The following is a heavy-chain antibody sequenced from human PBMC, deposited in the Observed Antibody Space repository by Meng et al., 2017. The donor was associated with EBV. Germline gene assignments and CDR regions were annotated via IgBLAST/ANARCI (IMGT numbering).Heavy chain of an antibody. Sequence: QVQWLQSGAGVKKPGSSVKVSCRTSGGTFRSDAVSWVRQAPGQGLEWMGGLIPMVGAPHYAQKFQGRVTIIADESTSTHSMELNSLRSEDTAMYYCASESGRGFTPDYWGQGTLVTVSS. CDR3: ASESGRGFTPDY. D-gene: IGHD3-10*01. CDR1: GGTFRSDA. V-gene: IGHV1-69*01. J-gene: IGHJ4*02. CDR2: LIPMVGAP.